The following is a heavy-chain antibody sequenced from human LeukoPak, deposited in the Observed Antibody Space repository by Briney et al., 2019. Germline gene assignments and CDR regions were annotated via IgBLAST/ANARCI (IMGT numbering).Heavy chain of an antibody. Sequence: SETLSLTCTVSGGSISSSSYSWGWIRQPPGKGLEWIGSIYYSGSTYYNPSLKSRVTISVDTSKNQFSLKLSSVTAADTAVYYCASLPEGYYDYVWGSYRSYYFDYWGQGTLVTVSS. D-gene: IGHD3-16*02. CDR2: IYYSGST. CDR1: GGSISSSSYS. V-gene: IGHV4-39*01. CDR3: ASLPEGYYDYVWGSYRSYYFDY. J-gene: IGHJ4*02.